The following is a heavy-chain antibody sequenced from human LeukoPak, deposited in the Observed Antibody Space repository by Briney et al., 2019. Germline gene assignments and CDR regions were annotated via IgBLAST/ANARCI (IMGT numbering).Heavy chain of an antibody. CDR3: ARDRGYYYDSSGYLLEANFDY. J-gene: IGHJ4*02. CDR1: GFTFSSYW. V-gene: IGHV3-7*03. D-gene: IGHD3-22*01. Sequence: PGGSLRLSCAASGFTFSSYWMSWVRQAPGKGLEWVANIKQDGSEKYYVDSVKGRFTISRDNAKNSLYLQMNSLRAEDTAVYYCARDRGYYYDSSGYLLEANFDYWGQGTLVTVSS. CDR2: IKQDGSEK.